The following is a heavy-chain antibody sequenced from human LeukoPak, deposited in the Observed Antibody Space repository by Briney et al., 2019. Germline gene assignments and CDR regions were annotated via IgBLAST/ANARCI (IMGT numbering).Heavy chain of an antibody. V-gene: IGHV3-49*04. CDR3: TRDREVGRYYYYYYYMDV. CDR1: GFTFRDYA. Sequence: GGSLRLSCRVSGFTFRDYAMSWVRQAPGKGLEWVGFIRSKAYGGTTEYAASVKGIFTISRDDSKAIAYLQMNSLKTEDTAVYYCTRDREVGRYYYYYYYMDVWGKGTTVTVSS. CDR2: IRSKAYGGTT. D-gene: IGHD2-2*01. J-gene: IGHJ6*03.